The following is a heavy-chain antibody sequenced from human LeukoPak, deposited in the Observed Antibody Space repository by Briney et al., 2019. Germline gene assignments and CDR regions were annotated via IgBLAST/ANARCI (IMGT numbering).Heavy chain of an antibody. J-gene: IGHJ4*02. CDR2: IYYSGST. Sequence: SETLSLTCTVSGGSISSYYWSWIRQPPGKGLEWIGYIYYSGSTNYNPSLKSRVTISVDTSKNQFSLKLSSVTAADTAVYYCARRRSIAAAFDYWGQGTLVTVSS. CDR3: ARRRSIAAAFDY. CDR1: GGSISSYY. D-gene: IGHD6-13*01. V-gene: IGHV4-59*08.